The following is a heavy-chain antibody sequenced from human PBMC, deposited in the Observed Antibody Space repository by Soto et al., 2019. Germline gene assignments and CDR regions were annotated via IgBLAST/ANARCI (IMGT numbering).Heavy chain of an antibody. D-gene: IGHD1-26*01. Sequence: RVSCAASGFTVSSNYMSWVRQAPGKGLEWVSSISYSSRYIYYADSVKGRFTISRDNAKNSLYLQMNSLRAEDTAVYYCARDLGRLMGATPGYWGQGTLVTVSS. J-gene: IGHJ4*02. V-gene: IGHV3-21*01. CDR3: ARDLGRLMGATPGY. CDR2: ISYSSRYI. CDR1: GFTVSSNY.